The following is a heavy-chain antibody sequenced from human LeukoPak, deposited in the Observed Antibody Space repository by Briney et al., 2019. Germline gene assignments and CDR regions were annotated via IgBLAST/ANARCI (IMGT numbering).Heavy chain of an antibody. J-gene: IGHJ4*02. CDR2: MNPNSGNT. V-gene: IGHV1-8*01. Sequence: SVKVSCKASGYTFTSYDINWVRQATGQGLEWMGWMNPNSGNTGYAQKFRGRVTMTRNTSISTAYMELSSLRSEDTAVYYCARASGGDTMIVVVTNFDYWGQGTLVTVSS. D-gene: IGHD3-22*01. CDR3: ARASGGDTMIVVVTNFDY. CDR1: GYTFTSYD.